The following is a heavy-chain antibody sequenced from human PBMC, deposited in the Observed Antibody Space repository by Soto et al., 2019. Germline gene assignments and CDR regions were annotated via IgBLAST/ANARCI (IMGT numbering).Heavy chain of an antibody. CDR2: IYYSGST. CDR1: GGSISSYY. CDR3: ARGRGGWFINQLLNAFDI. Sequence: ETLSLTCTVSGGSISSYYWSWIRQPPGKGLEWIGYIYYSGSTNYNPSLKSRVTISVDTSKNQFSLKLSSVTAADTAVYYCARGRGGWFINQLLNAFDIWGQGTMVTVSS. J-gene: IGHJ3*02. D-gene: IGHD2-2*01. V-gene: IGHV4-59*01.